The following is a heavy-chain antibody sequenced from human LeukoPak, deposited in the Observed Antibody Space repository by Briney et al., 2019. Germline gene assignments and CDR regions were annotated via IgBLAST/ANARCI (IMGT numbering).Heavy chain of an antibody. CDR1: GFSLTTSGVS. J-gene: IGHJ1*01. D-gene: IGHD3-22*01. CDR2: IYWDDDE. CDR3: AHSGRYFYDTSGHLFDYSFNS. V-gene: IGHV2-5*02. Sequence: SGPSLVQPTQTLTLTCTFSGFSLTTSGVSVGWIRQPPGKALEWLAVIYWDDDERYSPSLESRLTITKDTSKNQVVLTMTNVDPVDTATYYCAHSGRYFYDTSGHLFDYSFNSWGQGTLVTVSS.